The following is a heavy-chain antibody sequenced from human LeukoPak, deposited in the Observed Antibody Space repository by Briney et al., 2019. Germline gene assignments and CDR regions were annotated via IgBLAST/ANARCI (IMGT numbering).Heavy chain of an antibody. Sequence: ASVKVSCKASGYTFTSYSISWVRQAPGQGLEWMGWISAYNGNTNYAQKLQGRVTMTTDTSTRTAYMELRSLRSDDTAVYYCARDRYYYDSSGYYYWFDPWGQGTLVTVSS. CDR3: ARDRYYYDSSGYYYWFDP. V-gene: IGHV1-18*01. J-gene: IGHJ5*02. CDR2: ISAYNGNT. D-gene: IGHD3-22*01. CDR1: GYTFTSYS.